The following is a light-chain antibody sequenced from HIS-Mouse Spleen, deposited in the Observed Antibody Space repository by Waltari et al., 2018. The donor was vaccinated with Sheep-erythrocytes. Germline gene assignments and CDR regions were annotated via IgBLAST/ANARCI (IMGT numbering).Light chain of an antibody. J-gene: IGLJ3*02. CDR3: CSYAGSYTWV. CDR1: SSDGGGYNY. Sequence: QSALTQPRPVSGSPGQSVTISCTGTSSDGGGYNYVSWYQQHPGKAPNLMIYDVSQRPSGVPDRFSGSKSGNTASLTISGLQAEDEADYYCCSYAGSYTWVFGGGTKLTVL. V-gene: IGLV2-11*01. CDR2: DVS.